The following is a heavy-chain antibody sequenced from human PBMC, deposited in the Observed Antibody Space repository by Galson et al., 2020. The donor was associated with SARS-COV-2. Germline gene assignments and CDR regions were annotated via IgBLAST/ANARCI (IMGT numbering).Heavy chain of an antibody. CDR2: ISSSGSTI. D-gene: IGHD3-9*01. CDR1: GFTFSSYE. V-gene: IGHV3-48*03. CDR3: AGSLRYFDWLPPVFDY. J-gene: IGHJ4*02. Sequence: GGSLRLSCAASGFTFSSYEMNWVRQAPGKGLEWVSYISSSGSTIYYADSVKGRFTISRDNAKNSLYLQMNSLRAEDTAVYYCAGSLRYFDWLPPVFDYWGQGTLVTVSS.